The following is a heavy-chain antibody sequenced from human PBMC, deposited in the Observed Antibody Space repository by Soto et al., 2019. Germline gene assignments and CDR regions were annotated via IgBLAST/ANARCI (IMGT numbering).Heavy chain of an antibody. CDR1: GFTFSSYG. Sequence: PGGSLRLSCAASGFTFSSYGMHWVRQAPGKGLEWVAVISYDGSNKYYADSVKGRFTISRDNSKNTLYLQMNSLRAEDTAVYYCAKLKLTHYYDSSGYYYPPNHDAFDIWGQGTMVTVSS. D-gene: IGHD3-22*01. CDR3: AKLKLTHYYDSSGYYYPPNHDAFDI. J-gene: IGHJ3*02. V-gene: IGHV3-30*18. CDR2: ISYDGSNK.